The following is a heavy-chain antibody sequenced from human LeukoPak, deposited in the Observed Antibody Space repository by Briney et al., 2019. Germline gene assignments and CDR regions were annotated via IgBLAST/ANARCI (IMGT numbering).Heavy chain of an antibody. Sequence: SETLSLTCAVYGGSFSGYYWSWIRQPPGKGLEWIGEINHSGSTNYNPSLKSRVTISVDTSKNQFSLKLSSVTAADTAVYYCASSRGYYDFWTPRVNWFDPWGQGTLVTVSS. V-gene: IGHV4-34*01. D-gene: IGHD3-3*01. CDR1: GGSFSGYY. J-gene: IGHJ5*02. CDR2: INHSGST. CDR3: ASSRGYYDFWTPRVNWFDP.